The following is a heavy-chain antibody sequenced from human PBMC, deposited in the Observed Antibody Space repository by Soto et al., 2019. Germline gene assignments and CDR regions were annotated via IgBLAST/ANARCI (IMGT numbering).Heavy chain of an antibody. J-gene: IGHJ4*02. D-gene: IGHD3-16*01. Sequence: QVQLQESGPGLVKPSETLSLTCTVSGGSISSYYWSWIRQPPGKGLQWIVYIYYSGSTNYNPSLMRLVTRSVDSSKNQFPLKLSSVTAADTAGYYWARRYVASFDYWGQGTLVTVSS. CDR3: ARRYVASFDY. V-gene: IGHV4-59*01. CDR2: IYYSGST. CDR1: GGSISSYY.